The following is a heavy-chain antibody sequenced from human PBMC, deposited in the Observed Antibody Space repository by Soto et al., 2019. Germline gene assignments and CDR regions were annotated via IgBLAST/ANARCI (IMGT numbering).Heavy chain of an antibody. Sequence: RQAPGKGLEWVAVISYDGSNKYYADSAKGRFTISRDSSKNTLYLQMNSRRAEDTAVYYCAKDLGFLWFGEFLDPFDYRGQGSLVTVS. CDR2: ISYDGSNK. V-gene: IGHV3-30*18. D-gene: IGHD3-10*01. CDR3: AKDLGFLWFGEFLDPFDY. J-gene: IGHJ4*01.